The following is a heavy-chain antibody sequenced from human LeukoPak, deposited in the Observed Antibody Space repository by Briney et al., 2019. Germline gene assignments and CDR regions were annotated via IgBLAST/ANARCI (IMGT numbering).Heavy chain of an antibody. D-gene: IGHD3-22*01. Sequence: SETLSLTCTVSGGSISSYYWSWIRQPPGKGLEWIGYIYYSGSTNYNPSLKSRVTISVDTSKNQFSLKLSSVTAADTAVYYCARDLVHYDSSGYYYYYGMDVWGQGTMVTVSS. CDR1: GGSISSYY. J-gene: IGHJ6*02. V-gene: IGHV4-59*01. CDR2: IYYSGST. CDR3: ARDLVHYDSSGYYYYYGMDV.